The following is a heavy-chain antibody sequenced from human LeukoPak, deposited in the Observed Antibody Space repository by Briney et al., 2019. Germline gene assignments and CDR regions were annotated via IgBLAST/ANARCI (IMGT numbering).Heavy chain of an antibody. CDR1: GFTFSSYA. CDR2: ISGSGGST. V-gene: IGHV3-23*01. Sequence: GGSLRLSCAASGFTFSSYAMSWVRQAPGKGLEWVSAISGSGGSTYYADSVKGRFTISRDNSKNTLHLQMNSLRAEDTAVYYCAKAGGWDYDILTGYYISSHFDYWGQGTLVTVSS. J-gene: IGHJ4*02. CDR3: AKAGGWDYDILTGYYISSHFDY. D-gene: IGHD3-9*01.